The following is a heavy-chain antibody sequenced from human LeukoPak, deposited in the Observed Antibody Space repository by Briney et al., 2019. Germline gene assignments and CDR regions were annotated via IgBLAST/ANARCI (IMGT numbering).Heavy chain of an antibody. Sequence: ASVKVSCKASGYTFTGYYMHWVRQAPGQGLEWMGWINPNSGGTNYAQKFQGRVTMTRDTSISTAYMELSRLRSDDTAVYYCARVLYDFWSGYLEYFQHWGQGTLVTVSS. CDR2: INPNSGGT. V-gene: IGHV1-2*02. CDR3: ARVLYDFWSGYLEYFQH. CDR1: GYTFTGYY. D-gene: IGHD3-3*01. J-gene: IGHJ1*01.